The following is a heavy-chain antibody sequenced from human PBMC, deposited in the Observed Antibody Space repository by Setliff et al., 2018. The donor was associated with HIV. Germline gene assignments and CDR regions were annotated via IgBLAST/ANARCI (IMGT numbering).Heavy chain of an antibody. CDR1: GYTFTSYY. D-gene: IGHD6-25*01. Sequence: SVKVSCKASGYTFTSYYMQWVRQARGQRLEWIGWIVVGSGNSNHAQKFQERVTISRDMSTSTAYMELSGLRSEDTAVYYCAAAPSPAAPGNWGQGTLVTVSS. CDR2: IVVGSGNS. V-gene: IGHV1-58*02. CDR3: AAAPSPAAPGN. J-gene: IGHJ4*02.